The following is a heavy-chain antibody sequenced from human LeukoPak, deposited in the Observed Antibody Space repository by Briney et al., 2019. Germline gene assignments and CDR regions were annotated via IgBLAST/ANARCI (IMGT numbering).Heavy chain of an antibody. Sequence: HPGGSLRLSCEASGFMFSSYAMHWVRQAPGKGLEWVAVISYNGSNKYHADSVKGRLTISRDNSKNTLFLQMNSLRADDTALYYCARDLETLAPRNELIWSNWFDPWGQGTLVTVSS. CDR1: GFMFSSYA. V-gene: IGHV3-30-3*01. CDR2: ISYNGSNK. D-gene: IGHD6-6*01. CDR3: ARDLETLAPRNELIWSNWFDP. J-gene: IGHJ5*02.